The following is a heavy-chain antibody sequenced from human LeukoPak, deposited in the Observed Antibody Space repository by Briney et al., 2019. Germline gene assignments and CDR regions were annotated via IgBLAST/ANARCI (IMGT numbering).Heavy chain of an antibody. D-gene: IGHD6-19*01. J-gene: IGHJ4*02. CDR3: ARDVSSGWYGDYY. CDR2: IKQDGREK. CDR1: GFTFSSYW. V-gene: IGHV3-7*03. Sequence: GGSLRLSCAASGFTFSSYWMSWVRQAPGKGLEWVANIKQDGREKYYVDSVKGRFTISRDNAKNSLYLQMNSLRAEDTAVYYCARDVSSGWYGDYYWGQGTLVTVSS.